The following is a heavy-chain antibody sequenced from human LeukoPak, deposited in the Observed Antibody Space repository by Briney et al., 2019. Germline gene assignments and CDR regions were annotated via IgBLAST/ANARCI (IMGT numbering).Heavy chain of an antibody. CDR3: ARGQWEMAHVRTYYFDY. J-gene: IGHJ4*02. CDR2: INHSGST. V-gene: IGHV4-34*01. Sequence: PSETLSLTCAVYGGSFSGYYWSWIRQPPGKGLEWIGEINHSGSTNYNPSLKSRVTISLDTSKNQFSLKLSSVTAADTAVYYCARGQWEMAHVRTYYFDYWGQGTLVTVSS. D-gene: IGHD5-24*01. CDR1: GGSFSGYY.